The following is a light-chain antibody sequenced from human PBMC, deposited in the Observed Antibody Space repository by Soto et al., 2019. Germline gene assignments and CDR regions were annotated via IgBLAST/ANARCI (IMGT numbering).Light chain of an antibody. V-gene: IGKV3D-15*01. Sequence: EIVMTQSPATLSVSPGERATLSCRASQSVRSSFLAWYQQKPGQSPRLLIYDASNRATGIPDRFSGSGSGTEFTLIITSLQSEDYAVYYCQQYNTWPRTFGQGTKVDIK. CDR3: QQYNTWPRT. CDR2: DAS. J-gene: IGKJ1*01. CDR1: QSVRSSF.